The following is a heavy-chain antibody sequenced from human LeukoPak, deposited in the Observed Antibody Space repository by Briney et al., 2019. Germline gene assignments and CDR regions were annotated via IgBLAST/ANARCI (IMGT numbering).Heavy chain of an antibody. V-gene: IGHV1-69*13. Sequence: GASVKVSCKASGGTFSGYAISWVRQAPGQGLEWMGGIIPIFGTANYAQKFQGRVTITADESTSTAYMELSSMRSEDTAVYYCASVSDFWSGYTGPYYYYYMDIWGKGTTVTVSS. CDR2: IIPIFGTA. CDR3: ASVSDFWSGYTGPYYYYYMDI. J-gene: IGHJ6*03. D-gene: IGHD3-3*01. CDR1: GGTFSGYA.